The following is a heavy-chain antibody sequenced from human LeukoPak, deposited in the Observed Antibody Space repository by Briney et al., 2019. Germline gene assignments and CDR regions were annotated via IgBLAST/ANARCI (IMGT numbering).Heavy chain of an antibody. CDR3: AREGAYGDYAIDY. D-gene: IGHD4-17*01. CDR1: GGSISSGGYY. Sequence: SETLSLTCTVSGGSISSGGYYWSWIRQHPGKGLEWIGYIYYSGSTNYNPSLKSRVTISVDTSKNQFSLKLSSVTAADTAVYYCAREGAYGDYAIDYWGQGTLVTVSS. J-gene: IGHJ4*02. CDR2: IYYSGST. V-gene: IGHV4-61*08.